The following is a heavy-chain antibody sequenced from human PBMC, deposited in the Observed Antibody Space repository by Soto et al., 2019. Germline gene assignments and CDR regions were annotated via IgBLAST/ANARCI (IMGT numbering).Heavy chain of an antibody. J-gene: IGHJ1*01. Sequence: QVQLVESGGGVVQPGTSLRVSCVGSGFTFRSYVRHWVRQAPGKGREWVALTSDDGSDKYYGDSVRGRFTISRDNSRNTVALQMDSLRLEDTALYYCARWGTTGALDVWGQGTLVSVSS. V-gene: IGHV3-30*19. CDR3: ARWGTTGALDV. CDR1: GFTFRSYV. CDR2: TSDDGSDK. D-gene: IGHD3-16*01.